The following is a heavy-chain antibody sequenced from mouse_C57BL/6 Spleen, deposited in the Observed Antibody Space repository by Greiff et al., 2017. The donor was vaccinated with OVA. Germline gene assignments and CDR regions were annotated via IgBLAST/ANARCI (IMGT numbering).Heavy chain of an antibody. CDR1: GYTFTSYD. CDR2: IYPRDGST. Sequence: LQESGPELVKPGASVKLSCKASGYTFTSYDINWVKQRPGQGLEWIGWIYPRDGSTKYNEKFKGKATLTVDTSSSTAYMELHSLTSEDSAVYFCAREDYDYEGGNWGQGTSVTVSS. D-gene: IGHD2-4*01. J-gene: IGHJ4*01. V-gene: IGHV1-85*01. CDR3: AREDYDYEGGN.